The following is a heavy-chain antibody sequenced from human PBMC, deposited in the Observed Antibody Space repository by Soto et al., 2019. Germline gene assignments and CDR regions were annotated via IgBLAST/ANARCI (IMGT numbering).Heavy chain of an antibody. CDR1: EFTFSNYA. J-gene: IGHJ2*01. D-gene: IGHD4-17*01. CDR2: ISGRAVDT. Sequence: EVQLLESGGGLVQPGGSLRLSCAASEFTFSNYAMTWVRQAPGKGLEWVSAISGRAVDTYSADSVEGRFTISRDKSKNTLYLQMNSLRAEDTAVYYCAKGGGITVTTNWYFDLWGRGTLVTVSS. V-gene: IGHV3-23*01. CDR3: AKGGGITVTTNWYFDL.